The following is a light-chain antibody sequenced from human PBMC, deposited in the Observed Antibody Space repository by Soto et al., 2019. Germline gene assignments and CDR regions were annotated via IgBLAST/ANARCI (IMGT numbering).Light chain of an antibody. Sequence: DIQMSQSPSSLSASVGDRVTMSCRASQSISNYLNWYQQKPGNAPKLLISSASGLQSGVPSRFSGSGSGTDFTLTISDLQPEDFATYYCQQSYSTPSITFGQGTRLEI. CDR3: QQSYSTPSIT. CDR2: SAS. CDR1: QSISNY. V-gene: IGKV1-39*01. J-gene: IGKJ5*01.